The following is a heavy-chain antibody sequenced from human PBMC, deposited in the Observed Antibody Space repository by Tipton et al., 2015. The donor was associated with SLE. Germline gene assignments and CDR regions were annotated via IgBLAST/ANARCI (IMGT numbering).Heavy chain of an antibody. CDR2: IYHSGST. CDR1: GGSISSYY. J-gene: IGHJ4*02. D-gene: IGHD7-27*01. CDR3: ARLTGDFDY. Sequence: LRLSCTVSGGSISSYYWSWIRQPPGKGLEWIGYIYHSGSTYYNPSLKSRVTISVDTSKNQFSLKLSSVTAADTAVYYCARLTGDFDYWGQGTLVTVSS. V-gene: IGHV4-59*04.